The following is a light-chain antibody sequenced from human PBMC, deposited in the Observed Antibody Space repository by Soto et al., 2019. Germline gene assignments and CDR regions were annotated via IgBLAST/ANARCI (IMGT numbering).Light chain of an antibody. CDR3: QQYGSSAPIT. CDR2: GAS. Sequence: DIVMTQSPATLSLSQGERATISCRASQSVRTNLAWYQLTPGQAPRLLIYGASTRATGVPARFSDTGSETDFTLTISRLEPEDFALYYCQQYGSSAPITFGQGTRLEIK. V-gene: IGKV3-20*01. CDR1: QSVRTN. J-gene: IGKJ5*01.